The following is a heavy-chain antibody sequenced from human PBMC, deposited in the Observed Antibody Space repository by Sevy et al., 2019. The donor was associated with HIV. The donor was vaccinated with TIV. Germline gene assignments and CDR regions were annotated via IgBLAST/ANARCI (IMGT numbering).Heavy chain of an antibody. J-gene: IGHJ6*02. CDR2: ISSSSSYI. Sequence: GGSLRLSCAASGFTLSSYSMNWVRQAPGKGLEWVSSISSSSSYIYYAYSVKGRFTISRDNAKNSLYLQMNSLRAEDTAVYYCARDPSRSGYYYYGMDVWGQGSTVTVSS. D-gene: IGHD6-6*01. CDR3: ARDPSRSGYYYYGMDV. CDR1: GFTLSSYS. V-gene: IGHV3-21*01.